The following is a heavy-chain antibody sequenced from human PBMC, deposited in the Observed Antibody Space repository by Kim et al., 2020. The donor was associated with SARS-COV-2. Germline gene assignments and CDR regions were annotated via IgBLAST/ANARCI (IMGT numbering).Heavy chain of an antibody. Sequence: GGSLRLSCAASGFTFSNYAMSWVRQAPGKGLEWVSSIVGGGGSTYYADSVKGRFTISRDNSKNTLYLQMNSLRVEDTALYFCARGRSSGSYYHDYWGQGT. V-gene: IGHV3-23*01. CDR2: IVGGGGST. J-gene: IGHJ4*02. CDR1: GFTFSNYA. CDR3: ARGRSSGSYYHDY. D-gene: IGHD3-10*01.